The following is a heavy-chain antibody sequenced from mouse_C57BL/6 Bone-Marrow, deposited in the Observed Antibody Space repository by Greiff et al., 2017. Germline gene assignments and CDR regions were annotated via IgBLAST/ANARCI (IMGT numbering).Heavy chain of an antibody. J-gene: IGHJ2*01. Sequence: EVQLHQSGPELVKPGASVKISCKASGYTFTDYYMNWVKQSHGKSLEWIGDINPNNGGTSYNQKFKGKATLNVDKSSSTAYMELRSLTSEDSAVYYCAREGKIDYFDYWGQGTTLTVSS. CDR1: GYTFTDYY. V-gene: IGHV1-26*01. CDR3: AREGKIDYFDY. CDR2: INPNNGGT.